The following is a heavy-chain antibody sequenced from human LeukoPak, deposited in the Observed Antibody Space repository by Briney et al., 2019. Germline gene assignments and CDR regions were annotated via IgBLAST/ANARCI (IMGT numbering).Heavy chain of an antibody. CDR3: AKRSGDSYYLDS. J-gene: IGHJ4*02. CDR2: ISGSGGST. CDR1: GFIFSSYA. V-gene: IGHV3-23*01. D-gene: IGHD2-15*01. Sequence: GGSLRPSCAASGFIFSSYAMTWVRQAPGKGLEWVSAISGSGGSTYYADSVKGRFTISRDTSKSTLYLQMNSLRAEDTAVYYCAKRSGDSYYLDSWGQGTLVTVSS.